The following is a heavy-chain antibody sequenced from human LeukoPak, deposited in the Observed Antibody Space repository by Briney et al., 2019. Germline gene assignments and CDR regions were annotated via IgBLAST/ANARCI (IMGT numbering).Heavy chain of an antibody. CDR1: GFTFSSYA. CDR3: ARDYDILTGYQANLDY. CDR2: LSYDGSNK. D-gene: IGHD3-9*01. J-gene: IGHJ4*02. Sequence: PGGSLRLSCAASGFTFSSYAMHWVRQPPGKGLEWVAVLSYDGSNKYYADSVKGRFTISRDNSKNTLYLQMNSLRAEDTAVYYCARDYDILTGYQANLDYWGQGTLVTVSS. V-gene: IGHV3-30-3*01.